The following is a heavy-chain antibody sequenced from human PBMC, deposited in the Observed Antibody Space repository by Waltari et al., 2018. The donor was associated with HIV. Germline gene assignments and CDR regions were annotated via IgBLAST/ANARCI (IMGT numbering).Heavy chain of an antibody. CDR1: GGSFSGYY. CDR2: INHSGST. V-gene: IGHV4-34*01. CDR3: AREGGTRKLDY. D-gene: IGHD3-16*01. Sequence: QVLLQQWDAGLLKPSETLSLTCAVYGGSFSGYYWSWIRQPPGKGLEWIGEINHSGSTNYNPSLESRVTSSVDTSKNQFSLKLSSVTAADTAFYYCAREGGTRKLDYWGQGALVTVAS. J-gene: IGHJ4*02.